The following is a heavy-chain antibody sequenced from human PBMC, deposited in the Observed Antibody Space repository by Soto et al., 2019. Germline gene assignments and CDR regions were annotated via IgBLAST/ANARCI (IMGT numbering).Heavy chain of an antibody. J-gene: IGHJ5*02. CDR3: ARVIAGSSTSPRNWFDP. V-gene: IGHV3-23*01. CDR1: GFTFSSYA. Sequence: GGSLRLSCAASGFTFSSYAMSWVRQAPGKGLEWVSAISGSGGSTYYADSVKGRFTISRDNSKNTLYLQMNSLRAEDTAVYYCARVIAGSSTSPRNWFDPWGQGTLVTVSS. CDR2: ISGSGGST. D-gene: IGHD2-2*01.